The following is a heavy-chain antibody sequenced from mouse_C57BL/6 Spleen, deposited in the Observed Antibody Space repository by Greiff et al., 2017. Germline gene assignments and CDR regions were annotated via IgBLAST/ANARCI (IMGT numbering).Heavy chain of an antibody. D-gene: IGHD1-1*01. CDR3: ARKGVVSYYFDY. V-gene: IGHV5-4*01. Sequence: EVQVVESGGGLVKPGGSLKLSCAASGFTFSSYAMSWVRQTPEKRLEWVATISDGGSYTYYPDNVKGRFTISRDNAKNNLYLQMSHLKSEDTAMYYCARKGVVSYYFDYWGQGTTLTVSS. CDR1: GFTFSSYA. CDR2: ISDGGSYT. J-gene: IGHJ2*01.